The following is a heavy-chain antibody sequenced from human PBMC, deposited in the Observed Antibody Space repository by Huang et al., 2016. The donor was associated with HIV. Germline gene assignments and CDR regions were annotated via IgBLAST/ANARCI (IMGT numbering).Heavy chain of an antibody. V-gene: IGHV1-69*13. CDR1: GGPFRSYS. Sequence: QVQLLQSGAEVKKPGSSVKVSCKASGGPFRSYSIAWVRQAPGQGLEWMASLMPFFDSPNYAQKLQGRVRVTADESTSTVYMEVRDLRPDDTAVYFCARGSLEYSVSSSLDYWGQGTHVTVSS. J-gene: IGHJ4*02. CDR3: ARGSLEYSVSSSLDY. CDR2: LMPFFDSP. D-gene: IGHD4-4*01.